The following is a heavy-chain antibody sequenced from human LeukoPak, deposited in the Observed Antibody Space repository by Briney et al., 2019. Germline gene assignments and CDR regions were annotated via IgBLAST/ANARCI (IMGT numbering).Heavy chain of an antibody. Sequence: PGGSLRLSCAASGFSFSSYAIHWVRQAPGKGLEWVGMISYDGSNKFYGDSVKGRFTISRDNSKNTLYLHMNSLRPEDTAVYYCARDYGSGLTKGYYLDYWGQGTLVTVSS. V-gene: IGHV3-30*04. J-gene: IGHJ4*02. CDR1: GFSFSSYA. D-gene: IGHD3-10*01. CDR2: ISYDGSNK. CDR3: ARDYGSGLTKGYYLDY.